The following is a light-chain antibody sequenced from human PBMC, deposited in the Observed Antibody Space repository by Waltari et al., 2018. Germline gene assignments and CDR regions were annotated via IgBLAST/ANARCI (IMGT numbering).Light chain of an antibody. CDR2: EVS. CDR3: SSYAGSTVV. V-gene: IGLV2-8*01. CDR1: SSDVRCSNY. J-gene: IGLJ2*01. Sequence: QSALTQPPSASESPRQSVTISCTVTSSDVRCSNYISWYKQHPGKAPKLMIYEVSKRPSGVPDRFSGSKSGNTASLTVSGLQAEDEADYYCSSYAGSTVVFGGGTKLTVL.